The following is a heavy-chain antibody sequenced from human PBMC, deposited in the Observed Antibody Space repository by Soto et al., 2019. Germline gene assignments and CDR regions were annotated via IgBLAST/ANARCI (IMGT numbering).Heavy chain of an antibody. CDR1: GFTFSDHY. Sequence: GGSLRLSCEASGFTFSDHYMSWIRQAPGKGLEWLSYISGSNTYTDYAGSVKGRFTISRDNAQNSLHLQMNSLRADDTAVYYCARSMKAGKNFDYWGQGTLVTVSS. J-gene: IGHJ4*02. CDR3: ARSMKAGKNFDY. D-gene: IGHD3-22*01. CDR2: ISGSNTYT. V-gene: IGHV3-11*03.